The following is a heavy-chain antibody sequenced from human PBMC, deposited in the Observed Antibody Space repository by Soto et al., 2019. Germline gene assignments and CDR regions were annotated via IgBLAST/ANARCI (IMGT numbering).Heavy chain of an antibody. Sequence: HSERLSLTCAVSGGSISGGGYYRRWMSQEPGNGLHWIAYIYYSGSASYNPSLQSRLTMSVDTSKNQFSLKLNSVTAADTAVYYCAMFYYPSASLIVRAPDYWGQGTLVTVSS. CDR1: GGSISGGGYY. CDR2: IYYSGSA. CDR3: AMFYYPSASLIVRAPDY. V-gene: IGHV4-31*02. D-gene: IGHD3-10*01. J-gene: IGHJ4*02.